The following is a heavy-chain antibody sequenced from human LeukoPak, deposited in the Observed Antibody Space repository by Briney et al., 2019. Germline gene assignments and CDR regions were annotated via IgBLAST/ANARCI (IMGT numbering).Heavy chain of an antibody. Sequence: SVKVSCKASGGTFSSYAISWVRQAPGQGLEWMGGIIPIFGTANYAQKFQGRVTITADESTSIAYMELSSLRSEDTAVYYCAAAGVVVPAAMTSRSFDYWGQGTLVTVSS. D-gene: IGHD2-2*01. V-gene: IGHV1-69*13. CDR1: GGTFSSYA. CDR2: IIPIFGTA. CDR3: AAAGVVVPAAMTSRSFDY. J-gene: IGHJ4*02.